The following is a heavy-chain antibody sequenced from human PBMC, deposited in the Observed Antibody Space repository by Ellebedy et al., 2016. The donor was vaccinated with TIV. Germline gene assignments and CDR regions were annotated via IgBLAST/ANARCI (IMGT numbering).Heavy chain of an antibody. Sequence: GESLKISCAASGFTFSSYFLTWVRHAPGKGLECVSSISRSADTTYYVDSVKGRFTISRDNSQNMLYLQMDSLRAEDTAVYYCTKETGGWPPTCSKWGQGTLVTVSS. CDR1: GFTFSSYF. V-gene: IGHV3-23*01. D-gene: IGHD6-19*01. J-gene: IGHJ4*02. CDR3: TKETGGWPPTCSK. CDR2: ISRSADTT.